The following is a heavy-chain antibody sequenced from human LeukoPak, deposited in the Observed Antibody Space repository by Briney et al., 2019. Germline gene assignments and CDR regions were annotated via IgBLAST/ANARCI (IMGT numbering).Heavy chain of an antibody. Sequence: ASVKVSCKASGYTFTSYAMNWVRQAPGQGLEWMGWINTNTGNPTYAQGFTGRFVFSLDTSVSTAYLQISSLTAEDTAVYYCARDKRGIAAAGDNFDYWGQGTLVTVSS. D-gene: IGHD6-13*01. CDR3: ARDKRGIAAAGDNFDY. CDR2: INTNTGNP. V-gene: IGHV7-4-1*02. J-gene: IGHJ4*02. CDR1: GYTFTSYA.